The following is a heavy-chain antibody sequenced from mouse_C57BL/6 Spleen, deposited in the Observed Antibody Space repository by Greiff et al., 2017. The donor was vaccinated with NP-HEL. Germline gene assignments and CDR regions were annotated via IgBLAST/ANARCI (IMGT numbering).Heavy chain of an antibody. V-gene: IGHV1-64*01. CDR2: NHPNSGST. Sequence: QVQLQQPGAELVKPGASVRLSCKASGYTFTSYWMHWVKQRPGQGLEWIGMNHPNSGSTNNNEKFKSKASLTVDKSSNTVYIQLSSLTSEDSAVYYCARGSPPYGDDGGFAYWGQGTLVTVSA. CDR1: GYTFTSYW. CDR3: ARGSPPYGDDGGFAY. J-gene: IGHJ3*01. D-gene: IGHD2-2*01.